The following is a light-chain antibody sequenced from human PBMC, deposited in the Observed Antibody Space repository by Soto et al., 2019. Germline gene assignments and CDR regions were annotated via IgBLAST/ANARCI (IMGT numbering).Light chain of an antibody. V-gene: IGLV2-14*01. Sequence: QPVLTQPASVSGSPGQSITISCTGTSSDVGGYKFVSWYQQHPGKAPKLMIYEVSNRPSGVSNRFSGSKSGNTASLTISGLQAEDEADYYCSSYTTSSTRVFGGGTTLTVL. CDR3: SSYTTSSTRV. CDR2: EVS. CDR1: SSDVGGYKF. J-gene: IGLJ3*02.